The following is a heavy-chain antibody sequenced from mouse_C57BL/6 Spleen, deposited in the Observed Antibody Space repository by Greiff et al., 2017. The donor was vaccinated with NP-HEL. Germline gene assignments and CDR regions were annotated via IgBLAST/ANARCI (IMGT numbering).Heavy chain of an antibody. CDR2: IRNKANGYTT. Sequence: VQLQQSGGGLVQPGGSLSLSCAASGFTFTDYYMSWVRQPPGKALEWLGFIRNKANGYTTEYSASVKGRFTISRDNSQSILYLQMNALRAEDSATYYCARSYYGSSRYWYFDVWGTGTTVTVSS. CDR3: ARSYYGSSRYWYFDV. V-gene: IGHV7-3*01. J-gene: IGHJ1*03. D-gene: IGHD1-1*01. CDR1: GFTFTDYY.